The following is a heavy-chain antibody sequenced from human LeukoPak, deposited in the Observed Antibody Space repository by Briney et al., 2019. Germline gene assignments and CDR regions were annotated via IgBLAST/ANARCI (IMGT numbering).Heavy chain of an antibody. Sequence: PGGSLRLSCTTSGFTFSSYAMHWVRQAPGKGLEWVSSISSTTSYIYYADSVKGRFTISRDNAKNSLYLQMNSLRAEDTAVYYCAKTSMVMNFDYWGHGNLVTVSS. V-gene: IGHV3-21*01. CDR3: AKTSMVMNFDY. CDR1: GFTFSSYA. D-gene: IGHD5-18*01. J-gene: IGHJ4*01. CDR2: ISSTTSYI.